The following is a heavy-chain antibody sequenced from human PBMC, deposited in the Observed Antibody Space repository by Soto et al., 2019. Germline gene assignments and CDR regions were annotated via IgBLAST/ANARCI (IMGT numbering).Heavy chain of an antibody. CDR1: GFTFSSYA. CDR3: AKDGDNYDYYNGMDV. V-gene: IGHV3-23*01. D-gene: IGHD1-20*01. J-gene: IGHJ6*02. CDR2: ISVSGGST. Sequence: GGSLRLSCAASGFTFSSYAMGWVRQAPGKGLEWVSTISVSGGSTYYADSVKGRFTISRDNSKNTLYLQMNSLRAEDTAVYYCAKDGDNYDYYNGMDVWGQGTTVTVSS.